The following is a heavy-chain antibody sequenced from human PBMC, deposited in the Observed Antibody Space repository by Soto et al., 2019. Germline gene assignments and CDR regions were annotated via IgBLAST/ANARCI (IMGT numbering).Heavy chain of an antibody. CDR3: ARAPRWYYYDSSGDFDVYRTPLGGYGMDV. CDR2: ISSSSSTI. D-gene: IGHD3-22*01. V-gene: IGHV3-48*02. J-gene: IGHJ6*01. Sequence: EVQLVESGGGLVQPGGSLRLSCAASGFTFSSYSMNWVRQAPGKGLEWVSYISSSSSTIYYADSVKGRFTISRDNAKNSLYLQMNSLRDEDTAVYYCARAPRWYYYDSSGDFDVYRTPLGGYGMDVW. CDR1: GFTFSSYS.